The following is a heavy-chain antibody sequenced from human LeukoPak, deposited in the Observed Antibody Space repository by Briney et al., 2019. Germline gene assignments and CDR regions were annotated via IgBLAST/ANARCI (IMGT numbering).Heavy chain of an antibody. D-gene: IGHD3-16*01. V-gene: IGHV3-7*01. J-gene: IGHJ4*02. CDR1: GFTFSSYW. CDR3: ARETLYEGFDY. CDR2: IKQDGSEK. Sequence: GGSLRLSCAASGFTFSSYWMSWVRQAPGKGLEWVANIKQDGSEKNYVDDVKGRFTVSREKSKNTLCLQMNSLRAEDRVVYYCARETLYEGFDYWGQGTLLTVSS.